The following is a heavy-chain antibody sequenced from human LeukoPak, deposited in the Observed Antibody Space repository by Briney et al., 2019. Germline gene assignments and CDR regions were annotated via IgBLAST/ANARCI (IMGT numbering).Heavy chain of an antibody. CDR1: GGSISSGSYY. CDR2: IYTSGST. D-gene: IGHD3-10*01. V-gene: IGHV4-61*02. J-gene: IGHJ4*02. CDR3: ARDTSGSYYNPHFDY. Sequence: PSETLSLTCTVSGGSISSGSYYWSWIRQPAGKGLEWIGRIYTSGSTNYNPSLKGRVTISVDTSKNQFSLKLSSVTAADTAVYYCARDTSGSYYNPHFDYWGQGTLVTVSS.